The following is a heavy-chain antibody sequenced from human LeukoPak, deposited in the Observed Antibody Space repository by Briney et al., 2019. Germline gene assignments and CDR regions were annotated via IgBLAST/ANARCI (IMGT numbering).Heavy chain of an antibody. Sequence: PSQTLSLTCTVSGYSISSGYYWGWIRQPPGKGLEWIGSIYHSGSTYYNPSLKSRVTISVDTSKNQFSLKLSSVTAADTAVYYCSRDRAWAWGQGILVTVSS. CDR3: SRDRAWA. D-gene: IGHD3-10*01. V-gene: IGHV4-38-2*02. CDR1: GYSISSGYY. J-gene: IGHJ4*02. CDR2: IYHSGST.